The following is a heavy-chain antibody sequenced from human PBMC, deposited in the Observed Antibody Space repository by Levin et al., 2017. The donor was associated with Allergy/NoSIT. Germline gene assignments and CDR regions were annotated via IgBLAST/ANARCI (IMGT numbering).Heavy chain of an antibody. Sequence: GESLKISYAASGFTFSSYAMSWVRQAPGKGLEWVSVISGSGGSTYYADSVKGRFTISRDNSKNTLYLQMNSLRAEDTAVYYCAKDLSTVLTSIEYWGQGTLVTVSS. CDR3: AKDLSTVLTSIEY. CDR2: ISGSGGST. J-gene: IGHJ4*02. D-gene: IGHD4-17*01. CDR1: GFTFSSYA. V-gene: IGHV3-23*01.